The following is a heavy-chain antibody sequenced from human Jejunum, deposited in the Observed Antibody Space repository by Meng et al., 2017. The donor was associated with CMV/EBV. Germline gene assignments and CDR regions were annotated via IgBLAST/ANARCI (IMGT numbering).Heavy chain of an antibody. CDR2: ISAYSGAT. Sequence: QVQWVQSGAEVTKPGASVKVSCKTSGYPFTDYYMNWVRQAPGQGLEWMGRISAYSGATNYAQKFQGRVTITRDTSTSTAYLELSRLTSDDTAVYLCARYGDRIRLWGPSWGQGTLVTVSS. J-gene: IGHJ5*02. CDR1: GYPFTDYY. V-gene: IGHV1-2*06. D-gene: IGHD7-27*01. CDR3: ARYGDRIRLWGPS.